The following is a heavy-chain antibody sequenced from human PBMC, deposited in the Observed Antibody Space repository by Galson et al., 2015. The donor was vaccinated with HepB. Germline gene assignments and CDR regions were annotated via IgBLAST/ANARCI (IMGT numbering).Heavy chain of an antibody. CDR1: GFTFEDCA. J-gene: IGHJ6*02. Sequence: SLRLSCAASGFTFEDCAMHWVRQVPGKGLEWVSSISWNSDFKGYADSVRGRFTISRDNAKYSLYLQMNSLRAEDTALYYCAQDLTYYYGSGSYFVGMDVWGQGTTVTVSS. CDR3: AQDLTYYYGSGSYFVGMDV. V-gene: IGHV3-9*01. D-gene: IGHD3-10*01. CDR2: ISWNSDFK.